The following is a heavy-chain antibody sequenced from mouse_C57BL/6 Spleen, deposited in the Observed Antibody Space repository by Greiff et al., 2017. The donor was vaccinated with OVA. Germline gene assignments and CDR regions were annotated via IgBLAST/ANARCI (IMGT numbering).Heavy chain of an antibody. CDR2: IDPEDGET. CDR1: GFNIKDYY. D-gene: IGHD2-2*01. CDR3: ARCGGYGYDWYFDV. Sequence: EVKLQQSGAELVKPGASVKLSCTASGFNIKDYYMHWVKQRTERGLEWIGRIDPEDGETKYAPKFQGKATITADTSSKTAYLQLSSLTSEDTAVYYCARCGGYGYDWYFDVWGTGTTVTVSS. J-gene: IGHJ1*03. V-gene: IGHV14-2*01.